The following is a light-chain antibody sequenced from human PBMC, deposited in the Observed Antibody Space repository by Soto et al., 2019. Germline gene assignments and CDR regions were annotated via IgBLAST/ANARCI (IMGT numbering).Light chain of an antibody. CDR1: HSISSY. J-gene: IGKJ2*01. V-gene: IGKV1-39*01. CDR2: AAS. CDR3: QRSYNTLPYT. Sequence: DIQMTQSPSSLSASVGDRVTITCRASHSISSYLNWYQQKPGKAPKLLIYAASSLQSGVPSRFSGRGSGTNVTLTISSLQPEDFATYYCQRSYNTLPYTFGQGTKLEIE.